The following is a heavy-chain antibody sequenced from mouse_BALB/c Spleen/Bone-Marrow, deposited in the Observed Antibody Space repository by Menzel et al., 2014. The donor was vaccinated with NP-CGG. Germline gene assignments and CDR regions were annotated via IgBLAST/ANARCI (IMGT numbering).Heavy chain of an antibody. CDR1: GLKIKDTY. Sequence: VQLQQSGAELVKLGASVKSSCTAFGLKIKDTYMHWVKQRPEQLLEWIGRTDPANGNTKYDPKFQGKATITADTSSNTAYLQLSSLPSEDTAVYYCTTYYGSRFTYWGQGDLVTVSA. CDR2: TDPANGNT. J-gene: IGHJ3*01. D-gene: IGHD2-9*01. V-gene: IGHV14-3*02. CDR3: TTYYGSRFTY.